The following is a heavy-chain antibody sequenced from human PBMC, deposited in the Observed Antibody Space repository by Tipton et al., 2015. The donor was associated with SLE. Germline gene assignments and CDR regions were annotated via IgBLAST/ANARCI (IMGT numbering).Heavy chain of an antibody. Sequence: GLVKPSETLSLTCSVSGGSISRGFFYWGWIRQSPGKGLECIGSISYTGATYYNLSLKSRVTISVDTSKNQFSLKLSSVTAADTAVYYCEGAATGTNYYMGVWGKGTTVTVSS. CDR3: EGAATGTNYYMGV. J-gene: IGHJ6*03. V-gene: IGHV4-39*07. CDR2: ISYTGAT. D-gene: IGHD4-17*01. CDR1: GGSISRGFFY.